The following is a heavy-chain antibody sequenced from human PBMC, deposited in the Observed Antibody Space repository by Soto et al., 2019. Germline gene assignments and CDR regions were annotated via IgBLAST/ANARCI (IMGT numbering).Heavy chain of an antibody. Sequence: PSETLSLTCTVSSAPVSSSTYTWGWIRQPPGKGLEWIGSIYYSGSTYYNPSLNSRVTISVDTSKNQFSLKLSSVTAADTAVYYCARQDIVLMVYANDYWGQGTLVTVSS. D-gene: IGHD2-8*01. CDR3: ARQDIVLMVYANDY. CDR2: IYYSGST. J-gene: IGHJ4*02. CDR1: SAPVSSSTYT. V-gene: IGHV4-39*01.